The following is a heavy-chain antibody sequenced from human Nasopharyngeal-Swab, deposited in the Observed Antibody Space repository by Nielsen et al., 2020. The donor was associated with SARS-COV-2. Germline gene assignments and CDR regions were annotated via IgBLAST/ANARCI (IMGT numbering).Heavy chain of an antibody. CDR2: IKQDGSEK. J-gene: IGHJ4*02. V-gene: IGHV3-7*01. CDR3: AKGRDIVVVVAATPIDY. D-gene: IGHD2-15*01. Sequence: GGSLRLSCAASGFTFGTYWMTWVRQAPGKGLEWVANIKQDGSEKYYVDSVKGRFTISRDNTKNSLYLQMNSLRAEDTAVYYCAKGRDIVVVVAATPIDYWGQGTLVTVSS. CDR1: GFTFGTYW.